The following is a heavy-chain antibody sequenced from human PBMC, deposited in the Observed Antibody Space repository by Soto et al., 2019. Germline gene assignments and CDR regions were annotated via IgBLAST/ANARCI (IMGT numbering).Heavy chain of an antibody. CDR1: GGTFSSYA. V-gene: IGHV1-69*13. D-gene: IGHD3-3*01. CDR2: IIPIFGTA. Sequence: GASVKVSCKASGGTFSSYAISWVRQAPGQGLEWMGGIIPIFGTANYAQKFQGRVTITADESTSTAYMELSSLRSEDTAVYYCARDKYYDFSSYYYGMDVWGQGTTVAVSS. CDR3: ARDKYYDFSSYYYGMDV. J-gene: IGHJ6*02.